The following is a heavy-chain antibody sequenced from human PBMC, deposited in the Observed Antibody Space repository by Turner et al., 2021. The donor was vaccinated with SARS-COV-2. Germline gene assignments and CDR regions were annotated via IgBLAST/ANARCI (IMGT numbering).Heavy chain of an antibody. V-gene: IGHV1-69-2*01. CDR3: ATLVSRGQFDY. CDR1: GYSLTDSF. Sequence: DVQLVQSGAEVKKPGATVKISCKISGYSLTDSFIHWVQQAPGQGLEWMGLIHPRDEETKYLDRFQDRATITADTSIETVYLELRSLTSGDTAMYYCATLVSRGQFDYWGPGTLVTVSS. CDR2: IHPRDEET. J-gene: IGHJ4*02. D-gene: IGHD2-8*01.